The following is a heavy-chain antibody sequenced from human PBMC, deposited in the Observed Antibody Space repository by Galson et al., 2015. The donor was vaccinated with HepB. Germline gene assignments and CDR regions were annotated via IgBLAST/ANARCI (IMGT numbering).Heavy chain of an antibody. CDR2: VSGSGSRT. Sequence: SLRLSCAASGFTFSSHVMSWVRQAPGKGLEWVSGVSGSGSRTYYADSVKGRFTISRDNKKNTLSLQMNSLRAEDTAVYYCAKGTVFDWLLKFEYWGQGALVTVSS. D-gene: IGHD3-9*01. J-gene: IGHJ4*02. CDR3: AKGTVFDWLLKFEY. V-gene: IGHV3-23*01. CDR1: GFTFSSHV.